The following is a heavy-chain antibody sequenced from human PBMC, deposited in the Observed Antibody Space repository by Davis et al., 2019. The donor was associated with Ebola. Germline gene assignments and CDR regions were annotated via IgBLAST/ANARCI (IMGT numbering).Heavy chain of an antibody. CDR2: IIPILGIA. J-gene: IGHJ4*02. CDR1: GGTFSSYA. V-gene: IGHV1-69*04. D-gene: IGHD6-19*01. Sequence: AASVKVSCKASGGTFSSYAISRVRQAPGQGLEWMGRIIPILGIANYAQKFQGRVTITADKSTSTAYMEVRSLRSDDTAVYYCARVPLLGSGWDYYFDYWGQGTLVTVSS. CDR3: ARVPLLGSGWDYYFDY.